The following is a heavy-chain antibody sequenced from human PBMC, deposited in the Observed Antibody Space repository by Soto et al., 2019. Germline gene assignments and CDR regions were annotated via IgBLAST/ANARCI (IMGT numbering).Heavy chain of an antibody. D-gene: IGHD1-1*01. CDR3: ARGIVTGTTSNYYYYGMDV. CDR2: IIPIFNTT. V-gene: IGHV1-69*12. Sequence: QVQLVQTGPEVKKPGSSVNVSCKASGGTFYSYVITWVRQAPGQGLEWMGGIIPIFNTTNYAQKFQGRITLTADESARTAYMELNSLRSEDTAVYYCARGIVTGTTSNYYYYGMDVWGQGTTVTVSS. CDR1: GGTFYSYV. J-gene: IGHJ6*02.